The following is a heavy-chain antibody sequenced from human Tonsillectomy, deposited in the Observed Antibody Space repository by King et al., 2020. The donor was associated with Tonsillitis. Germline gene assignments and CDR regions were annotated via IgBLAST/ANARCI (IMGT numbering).Heavy chain of an antibody. CDR2: FYHDGST. CDR3: VGGVAYHYDGSGYWTYYSDY. J-gene: IGHJ4*02. D-gene: IGHD3-22*01. CDR1: GGSISSGGYS. V-gene: IGHV4-30-2*01. Sequence: QLQESGSGLVRPSQTLSLTCAVSGGSISSGGYSWSWIRQPPGKGLEWIVYFYHDGSTHYNPSLKSRVTISVDRSQTQLSLNLNSVTAADTAVYYCVGGVAYHYDGSGYWTYYSDYWGQGALVTVSS.